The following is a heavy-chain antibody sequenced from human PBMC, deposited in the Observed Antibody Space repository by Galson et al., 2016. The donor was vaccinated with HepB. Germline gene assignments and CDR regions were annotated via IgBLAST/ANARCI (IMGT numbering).Heavy chain of an antibody. V-gene: IGHV3-15*01. D-gene: IGHD2-8*02. CDR3: TTEYWYYMDV. CDR2: IKSKNNGGAT. CDR1: GFPFNNAW. J-gene: IGHJ6*03. Sequence: SLRLSCAASGFPFNNAWLNWVRQAPGKGPEWVGLIKSKNNGGATSTYAAPVEGRFSISRDDSKNTLYLQMHSLKNEDTAVYYCTTEYWYYMDVWGKGTTVTVSS.